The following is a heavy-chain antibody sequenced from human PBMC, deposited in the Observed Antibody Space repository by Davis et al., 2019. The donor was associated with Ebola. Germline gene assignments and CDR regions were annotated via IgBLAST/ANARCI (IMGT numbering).Heavy chain of an antibody. V-gene: IGHV3-53*01. CDR3: TRHVSGDFWYFDL. J-gene: IGHJ2*01. D-gene: IGHD4-17*01. Sequence: GESLKISCAASGFIVSDKYMSWVRQAPGKGLEWVSVIYRDGRTYHADSVKGRFTISRDNSKNTVYLQMNSLRAKDTAVYYCTRHVSGDFWYFDLWGRGTLVTVSS. CDR2: IYRDGRT. CDR1: GFIVSDKY.